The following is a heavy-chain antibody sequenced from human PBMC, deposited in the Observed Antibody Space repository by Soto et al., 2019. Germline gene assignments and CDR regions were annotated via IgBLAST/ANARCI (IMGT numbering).Heavy chain of an antibody. CDR2: VSIGGST. D-gene: IGHD2-15*01. CDR1: GFTFSSYA. Sequence: GGSLRLSCAASGFTFSSYAMGWVRQGPGKGLELVAVVSIGGSTHYADSVRGRFTISRDNSENTLSLQMNSLTAEDTAVYFCAKRRGAGGHFDYWGQGALVTVSS. J-gene: IGHJ4*02. CDR3: AKRRGAGGHFDY. V-gene: IGHV3-23*01.